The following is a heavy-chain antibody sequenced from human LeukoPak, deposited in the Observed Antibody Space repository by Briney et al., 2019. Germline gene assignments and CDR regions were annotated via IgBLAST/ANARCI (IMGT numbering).Heavy chain of an antibody. CDR3: AKGDSSSWYTSYYYGMDV. Sequence: GRSLRLSCAASVCTFSSYGMHWVGQAPGKGLEGVAVISYDGSNKYYADSVKGRFTISRDNSKNTLYLQMNSLSAEDTAVYYCAKGDSSSWYTSYYYGMDVWGKGTTVTVSS. D-gene: IGHD6-13*01. V-gene: IGHV3-30*18. J-gene: IGHJ6*04. CDR1: VCTFSSYG. CDR2: ISYDGSNK.